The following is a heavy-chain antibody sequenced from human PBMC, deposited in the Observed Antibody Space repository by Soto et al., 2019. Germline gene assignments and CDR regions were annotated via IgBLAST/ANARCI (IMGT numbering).Heavy chain of an antibody. CDR2: MNPNSGNT. V-gene: IGHV1-8*01. J-gene: IGHJ6*02. CDR1: GYTFTSYD. D-gene: IGHD3-3*01. Sequence: ASVKVSCKASGYTFTSYDINWVRQATGQGLEWMGWMNPNSGNTGYAQKFQGRVTMTRNTSISTAYMELSSLRSEDTAVYYCAREGGDDFWSGYYQATYYYYRMDVWGQGTTVTASS. CDR3: AREGGDDFWSGYYQATYYYYRMDV.